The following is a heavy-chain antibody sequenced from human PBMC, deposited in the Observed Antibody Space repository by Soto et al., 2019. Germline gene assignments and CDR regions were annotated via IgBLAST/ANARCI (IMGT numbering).Heavy chain of an antibody. CDR1: GFTFSSYW. D-gene: IGHD5-12*01. Sequence: GGSLRLSCAASGFTFSSYWMHWVRQAPGKGLVWVSRINSDGSSTSYADSVKGRFTISRDNAKNTLYLQMNSLRAEDTAVYYCASRGSGHDWVYYYYGMDVWGQGTTVTVSS. CDR3: ASRGSGHDWVYYYYGMDV. V-gene: IGHV3-74*01. J-gene: IGHJ6*02. CDR2: INSDGSST.